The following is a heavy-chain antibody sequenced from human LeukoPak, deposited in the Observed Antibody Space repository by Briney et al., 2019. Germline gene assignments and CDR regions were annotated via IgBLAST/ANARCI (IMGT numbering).Heavy chain of an antibody. V-gene: IGHV3-21*01. Sequence: GGSLRLSCAASGFTFSSYSMNWVRQAPGKGLEWVSSISSSSSYIYYADSVKGRFTISRDNAKNSLYLQMNSLRAEDTAVYYCAREKRAYCGGDCPQHYYGMDVWGQGTTVTVSS. CDR3: AREKRAYCGGDCPQHYYGMDV. D-gene: IGHD2-21*02. CDR1: GFTFSSYS. CDR2: ISSSSSYI. J-gene: IGHJ6*02.